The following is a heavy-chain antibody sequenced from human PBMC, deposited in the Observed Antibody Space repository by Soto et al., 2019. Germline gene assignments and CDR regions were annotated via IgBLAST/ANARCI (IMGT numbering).Heavy chain of an antibody. J-gene: IGHJ4*02. CDR3: ASELYSGYAPFDY. V-gene: IGHV3-66*01. CDR2: IYSGGST. Sequence: EVQLVESGGGLVQPGGSLRLSCAASGFTVSSNYMSWVRQAPGKGLEWVSVIYSGGSTYYADSVKGRFTISRDNSKNTLYLQMNSLRAEDTAVYYCASELYSGYAPFDYWGQGTLVTVSS. D-gene: IGHD5-12*01. CDR1: GFTVSSNY.